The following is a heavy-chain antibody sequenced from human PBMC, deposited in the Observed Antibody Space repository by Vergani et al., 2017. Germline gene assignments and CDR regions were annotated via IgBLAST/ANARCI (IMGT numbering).Heavy chain of an antibody. CDR3: AKLRDGYNYLGY. V-gene: IGHV3-15*01. D-gene: IGHD5-24*01. Sequence: EVQLVESGGGLVQPGGSLRLSCAASGFTFRNAWMSWVRQAPGKGLEWFGRIKSKTEGGTTDYAAPVKGRFTISRDDSKNTRYLQMNSLRAEDTAVYYCAKLRDGYNYLGYWGQGTLVTVSS. CDR1: GFTFRNAW. CDR2: IKSKTEGGTT. J-gene: IGHJ4*02.